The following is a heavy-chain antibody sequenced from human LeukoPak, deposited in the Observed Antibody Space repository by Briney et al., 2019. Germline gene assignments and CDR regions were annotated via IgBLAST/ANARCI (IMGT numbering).Heavy chain of an antibody. J-gene: IGHJ5*02. V-gene: IGHV4-34*01. Sequence: SETLSLTCAVYGGSFSVYYWSWIRQPPGKGLEWIGEINHSGSTNYNPSLKSRVTISVDTSKNQFSLKLSSVTAADAAVYYCARGEELHNWFDPWGQGTLSPSPQ. D-gene: IGHD1-7*01. CDR1: GGSFSVYY. CDR3: ARGEELHNWFDP. CDR2: INHSGST.